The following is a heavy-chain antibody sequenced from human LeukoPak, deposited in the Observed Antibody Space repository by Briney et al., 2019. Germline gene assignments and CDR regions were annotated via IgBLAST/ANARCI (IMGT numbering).Heavy chain of an antibody. Sequence: ASVKVSCKGSGYMFTNYGISWVRQAPGQGLEWMGWINTYKGNTNYAQKLQGRVIMTTDTSTSTAYMELRSLRSDDTAVYYCVRQSRIVARSGDDAVDIWGQGTMVTVSS. J-gene: IGHJ3*02. CDR1: GYMFTNYG. CDR2: INTYKGNT. D-gene: IGHD6-6*01. CDR3: VRQSRIVARSGDDAVDI. V-gene: IGHV1-18*01.